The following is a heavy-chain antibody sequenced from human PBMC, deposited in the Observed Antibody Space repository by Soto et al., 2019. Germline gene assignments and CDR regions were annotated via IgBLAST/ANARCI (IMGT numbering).Heavy chain of an antibody. D-gene: IGHD3-22*01. V-gene: IGHV1-8*01. CDR2: MNPNSGNT. CDR1: GYTFTSYD. J-gene: IGHJ4*01. Sequence: ALVKVSCKASGYTFTSYDINWVRQATGQGLEWMGWMNPNSGNTGYAQKFQGRVTMTRNTSISTAYMELSSLRSEDTAVYYCTTDSYSTMIVVRFDYWGHGTLVTVSS. CDR3: TTDSYSTMIVVRFDY.